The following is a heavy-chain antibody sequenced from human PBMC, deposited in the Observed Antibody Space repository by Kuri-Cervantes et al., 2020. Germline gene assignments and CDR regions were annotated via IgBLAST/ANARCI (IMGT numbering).Heavy chain of an antibody. D-gene: IGHD7-27*01. CDR1: GGSFSGYY. CDR3: ARVNWGPSYYFYYMDV. V-gene: IGHV4-34*01. J-gene: IGHJ6*03. Sequence: SETLSLTCAAYGGSFSGYYWSWIRQPPGKGLEWIGEINHSGSTNYNPSLKSRVTISVDTSKNQFSLNVTSVTAADTAIYFCARVNWGPSYYFYYMDVWGRGTTVTVSS. CDR2: INHSGST.